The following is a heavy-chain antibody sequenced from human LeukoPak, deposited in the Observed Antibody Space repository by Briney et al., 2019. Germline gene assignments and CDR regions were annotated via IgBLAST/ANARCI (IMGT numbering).Heavy chain of an antibody. V-gene: IGHV3-30*14. CDR3: LYGGYFQH. Sequence: PGGSLRLSCAASGFTFSSYVMHWVRQAPGKGLEWVAIISYDGSNEYYADSVNGRFTISRDNAKNTLYLQMNSLRAEDTAVYFCLYGGYFQHWGQGTLVTVSS. CDR1: GFTFSSYV. CDR2: ISYDGSNE. D-gene: IGHD3-16*01. J-gene: IGHJ1*01.